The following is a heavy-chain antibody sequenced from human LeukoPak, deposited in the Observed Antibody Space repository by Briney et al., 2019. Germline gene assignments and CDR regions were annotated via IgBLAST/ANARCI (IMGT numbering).Heavy chain of an antibody. CDR2: IIPIFGTA. CDR1: GGTFSSYA. J-gene: IGHJ4*02. Sequence: GASVKVSCKASGGTFSSYATSWVRQAPGQGLEWMGRIIPIFGTANYAQKFQGRVTITTDESTSTAYMELSSLRSEDTAVYYCARGYCSGGSCYSDYWGQGTLVTVSS. D-gene: IGHD2-15*01. V-gene: IGHV1-69*05. CDR3: ARGYCSGGSCYSDY.